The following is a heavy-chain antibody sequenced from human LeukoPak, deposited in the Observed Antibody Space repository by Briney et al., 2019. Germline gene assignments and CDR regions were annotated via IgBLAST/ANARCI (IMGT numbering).Heavy chain of an antibody. D-gene: IGHD2-15*01. V-gene: IGHV4-4*07. CDR1: GGSISSYY. CDR2: IYTSGST. J-gene: IGHJ6*03. CDR3: ARSVEGYCRGGSCYYYSYYMDV. Sequence: SETLSLTCTVSGGSISSYYWSWTRQPAGKGLEWIGRIYTSGSTNYNPSLKSRVTMSVDTSKNQFSLKLSSVTAADTAVYYCARSVEGYCRGGSCYYYSYYMDVWGKGTTVTVSS.